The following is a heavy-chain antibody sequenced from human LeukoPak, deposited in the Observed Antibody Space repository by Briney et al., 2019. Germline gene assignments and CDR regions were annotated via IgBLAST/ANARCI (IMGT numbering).Heavy chain of an antibody. V-gene: IGHV3-23*01. CDR2: ISGSGSGSST. Sequence: GGPLRLSCAASGFTFSSSAMSWVRQAPGKGLEWVSIISGSGSGSSTYYADSVKGRFTISRDNSKNTLYLQMNSLRAEDTAVYYCAKSGYNRFDYWGQGTLVTVSS. CDR3: AKSGYNRFDY. D-gene: IGHD5-24*01. J-gene: IGHJ4*02. CDR1: GFTFSSSA.